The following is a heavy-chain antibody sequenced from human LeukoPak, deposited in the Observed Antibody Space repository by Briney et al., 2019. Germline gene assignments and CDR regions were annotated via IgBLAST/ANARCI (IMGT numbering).Heavy chain of an antibody. Sequence: SETLTLTCTVSGGSISSYYWSWIRQPAGKGLEWIGRIYTSGSTNYNPSLKSRVTMSVDTSKNQFSLKLSSVTAADTAVYYCARVIGGSPYYYYYMDVWGKGTTVTVSS. V-gene: IGHV4-4*07. CDR3: ARVIGGSPYYYYYMDV. CDR1: GGSISSYY. D-gene: IGHD2-15*01. J-gene: IGHJ6*03. CDR2: IYTSGST.